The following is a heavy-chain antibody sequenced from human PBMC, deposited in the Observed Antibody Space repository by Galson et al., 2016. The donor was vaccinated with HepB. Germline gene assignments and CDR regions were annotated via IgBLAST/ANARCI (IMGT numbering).Heavy chain of an antibody. CDR2: INADGGST. J-gene: IGHJ4*02. Sequence: SLRLSCAASRLTFRRYWMHWVRQAPGKGLVWVSRINADGGSTAYADSVKGRLTISRDNARNTLFLQMNSLRAEDTAVYYCASSSLGSTGTGLDNWGQGTLVTVSS. CDR1: RLTFRRYW. CDR3: ASSSLGSTGTGLDN. D-gene: IGHD1-1*01. V-gene: IGHV3-74*01.